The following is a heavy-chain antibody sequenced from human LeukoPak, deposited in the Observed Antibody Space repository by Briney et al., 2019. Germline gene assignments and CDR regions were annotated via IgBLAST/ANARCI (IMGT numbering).Heavy chain of an antibody. D-gene: IGHD3-22*01. V-gene: IGHV3-48*04. CDR1: GFTFSSYS. J-gene: IGHJ4*02. CDR2: ISSSSSTI. Sequence: GGSLRLSCVASGFTFSSYSMNWVRQAPGKGLEWVSYISSSSSTIYYADSVKGRFTISRDNAKNSLYLQMNSLRAEDTAVYYCARDPAIWYYDSSGYGDYFDYWGQGTLVTVSS. CDR3: ARDPAIWYYDSSGYGDYFDY.